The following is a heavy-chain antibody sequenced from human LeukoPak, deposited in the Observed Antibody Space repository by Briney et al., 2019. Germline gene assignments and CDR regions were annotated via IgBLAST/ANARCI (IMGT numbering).Heavy chain of an antibody. D-gene: IGHD4-11*01. CDR2: ISSSSSYI. J-gene: IGHJ6*02. CDR1: GFTFSSYS. CDR3: ARAPHYSNYGPYYYGMDV. V-gene: IGHV3-21*01. Sequence: GGSLRLSCAASGFTFSSYSMNWARQAPGKGLEWVSSISSSSSYIYYADSVKGRFTISRDNAKNSLYLQMNSLRAEDTAVYYCARAPHYSNYGPYYYGMDVWGQGTTVTVSS.